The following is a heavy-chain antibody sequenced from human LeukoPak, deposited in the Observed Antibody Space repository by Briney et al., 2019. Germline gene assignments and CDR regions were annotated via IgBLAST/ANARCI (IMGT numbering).Heavy chain of an antibody. D-gene: IGHD3-3*01. Sequence: SETLSLTCTGSDDSITNNGYDSGWIRQPPGQGLEWIGNVDYGGSTFYNPSLKSRLIISVDTSKNLFSLNLTSMTAADTAVYFCTRSAGLNFDYWGQGTLVTVSS. V-gene: IGHV4-39*02. CDR2: VDYGGST. CDR3: TRSAGLNFDY. J-gene: IGHJ4*02. CDR1: DDSITNNGYD.